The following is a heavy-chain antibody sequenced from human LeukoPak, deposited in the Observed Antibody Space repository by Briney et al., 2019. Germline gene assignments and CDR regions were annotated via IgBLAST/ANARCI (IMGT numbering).Heavy chain of an antibody. CDR2: IYYSGST. CDR1: GGSISSTSYY. D-gene: IGHD3-16*02. V-gene: IGHV4-39*01. J-gene: IGHJ4*02. Sequence: SETLSLTCTVSGGSISSTSYYWGWIRQPPGKDLEWVGSIYYSGSTFYNPSLRSRLTISVDTSKNQFSLKLSSVTAADTAVYYCARTPYYDYVRGSYRYELYYFDYWGQGTLVTVSS. CDR3: ARTPYYDYVRGSYRYELYYFDY.